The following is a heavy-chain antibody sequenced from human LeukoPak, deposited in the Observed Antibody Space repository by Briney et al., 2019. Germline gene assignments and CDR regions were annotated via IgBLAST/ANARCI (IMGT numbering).Heavy chain of an antibody. V-gene: IGHV4-38-2*01. CDR3: ARAGWIITSGIDY. CDR2: IYHTGST. Sequence: PSETLSLTCGVSGYSISRGYYWAGIRQPPGKGLKWIGTIYHTGSTYYNPSLESRVTISVDTSKNEFSLNLNSVTAADTAVYYCARAGWIITSGIDYRGQGALVTVSS. CDR1: GYSISRGYY. D-gene: IGHD3-10*01. J-gene: IGHJ4*02.